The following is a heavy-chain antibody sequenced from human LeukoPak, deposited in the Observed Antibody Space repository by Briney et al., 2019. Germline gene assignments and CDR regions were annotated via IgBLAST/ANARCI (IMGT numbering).Heavy chain of an antibody. V-gene: IGHV4-31*03. CDR2: IYYSGST. CDR1: GGSISSGGYY. J-gene: IGHJ3*02. Sequence: SETLSLTCTVSGGSISSGGYYWSWIRQHAGKGLEWIGYIYYSGSTYYNPSLKSRVTISVDTSKNQFSLKLSSVTAADTAVYYCARVSAAFDAFDIWGQGTMVTVSS. D-gene: IGHD6-13*01. CDR3: ARVSAAFDAFDI.